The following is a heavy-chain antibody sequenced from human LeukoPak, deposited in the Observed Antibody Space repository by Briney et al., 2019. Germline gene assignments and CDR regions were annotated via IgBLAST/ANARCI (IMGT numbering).Heavy chain of an antibody. J-gene: IGHJ4*02. CDR3: AKDQNFDWLPHEY. Sequence: GGSLRLSCAASQFTFSSSGMAWVRQSPEKGLEWVSAITGSGATTYYADSVKGRFTISRDNSKSTVSLQMNSLRAEDTAIYYCAKDQNFDWLPHEYWGQGTLVTVSS. CDR1: QFTFSSSG. D-gene: IGHD3-9*01. V-gene: IGHV3-23*01. CDR2: ITGSGATT.